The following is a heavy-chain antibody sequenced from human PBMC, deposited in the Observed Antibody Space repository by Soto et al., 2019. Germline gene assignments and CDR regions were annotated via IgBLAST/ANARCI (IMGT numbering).Heavy chain of an antibody. Sequence: HPGGSLRLSCAASGFSFSTFGMHWVRQAPGGGLEWVALIWNDGNNKKYADSVKGRFVISRDNSENTLYLQINSLRAEDTAVYYCARDGHGSYSENFDYWGQGTLVTVSS. CDR1: GFSFSTFG. J-gene: IGHJ4*02. D-gene: IGHD2-15*01. CDR3: ARDGHGSYSENFDY. V-gene: IGHV3-33*01. CDR2: IWNDGNNK.